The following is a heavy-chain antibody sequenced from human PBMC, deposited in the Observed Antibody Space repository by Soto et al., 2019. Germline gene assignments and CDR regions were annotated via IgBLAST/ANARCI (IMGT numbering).Heavy chain of an antibody. CDR2: INPNGGST. V-gene: IGHV1-46*01. J-gene: IGHJ3*02. D-gene: IGHD1-26*01. CDR1: GYTFTNYY. Sequence: ASVKVSCKASGYTFTNYYIHWVRQAPGQGLEWMAIINPNGGSTNYAQEFQGRVTLTTDTSTNTAYMELRSLRSDDTAVYYCARVIVGATKGSGAFDIWGQGTMVTVSS. CDR3: ARVIVGATKGSGAFDI.